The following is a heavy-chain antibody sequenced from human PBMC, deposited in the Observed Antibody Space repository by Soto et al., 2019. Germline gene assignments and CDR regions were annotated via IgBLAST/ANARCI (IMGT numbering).Heavy chain of an antibody. Sequence: GGSLRLSCAASGFTFSSYWMHWVRQAPGKGLVWVSRINSDGSSTSYADSVKGRFTISRDNAKNTLYLQMNSLRAEDTAVYYCARGTRMYYDFWSGYYKTGSTNWFDPWGQGTLVTVSS. J-gene: IGHJ5*02. CDR3: ARGTRMYYDFWSGYYKTGSTNWFDP. V-gene: IGHV3-74*01. D-gene: IGHD3-3*01. CDR1: GFTFSSYW. CDR2: INSDGSST.